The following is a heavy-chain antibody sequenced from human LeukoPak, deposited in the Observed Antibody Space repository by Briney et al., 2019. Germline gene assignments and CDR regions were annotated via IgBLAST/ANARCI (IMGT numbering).Heavy chain of an antibody. D-gene: IGHD4-17*01. Sequence: ASVKDSCKASGYTFTGYGISWLRQAPRQGLEWMGWISAYNGNKNYAQKLQGRVTMTTDTSTSTAYMELRSLRSDDTAVYYCARDRTTVTTYYFDYWGQGTLVTVSS. CDR1: GYTFTGYG. V-gene: IGHV1-18*01. CDR2: ISAYNGNK. J-gene: IGHJ4*02. CDR3: ARDRTTVTTYYFDY.